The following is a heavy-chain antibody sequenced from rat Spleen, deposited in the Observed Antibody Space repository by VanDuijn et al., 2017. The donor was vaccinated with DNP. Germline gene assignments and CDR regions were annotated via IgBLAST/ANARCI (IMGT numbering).Heavy chain of an antibody. V-gene: IGHV3-3*01. CDR2: CNITDST. D-gene: IGHD5-1*01. Sequence: EVQLQESGPGLVESSQSLSLNCSVTGYSITRNFRWNWIRKFPGNKLEWMGYCNITDSTYYNPSLKRRISITRDTSKNQFFLQVNSVRNEDTAPDYCAIQLAVCDYWGQGVMVIVS. CDR1: GYSITRNFR. J-gene: IGHJ2*01. CDR3: AIQLAVCDY.